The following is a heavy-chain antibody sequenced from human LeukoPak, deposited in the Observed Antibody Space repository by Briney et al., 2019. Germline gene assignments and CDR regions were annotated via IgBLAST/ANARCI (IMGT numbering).Heavy chain of an antibody. Sequence: GGSLRLSCAASGFTFSSYEMNWVRQAPGKGLEWASYISSSGSTIYYADSVKGRFTISRDNAKNSLYLQMNSLRAEDTAVYYCAREIGSYYVFDYWGQGTLVTVSS. D-gene: IGHD1-26*01. CDR2: ISSSGSTI. CDR1: GFTFSSYE. J-gene: IGHJ4*02. CDR3: AREIGSYYVFDY. V-gene: IGHV3-48*03.